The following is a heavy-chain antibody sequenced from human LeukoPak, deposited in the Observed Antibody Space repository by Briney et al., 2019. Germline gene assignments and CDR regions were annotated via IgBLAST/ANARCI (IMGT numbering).Heavy chain of an antibody. D-gene: IGHD6-13*01. CDR3: AREGPKYSSSWYGLWGYYYYYMDV. J-gene: IGHJ6*03. V-gene: IGHV1-2*02. CDR1: GYTFTGYY. Sequence: GASVKVSCKASGYTFTGYYMHWVRQAPGQGLEWMGWINPNSGGTNYAQKFQGRVTMTRDTSISTAYMELSRLRSDDTAVYYCAREGPKYSSSWYGLWGYYYYYMDVWGKGTTVTVSS. CDR2: INPNSGGT.